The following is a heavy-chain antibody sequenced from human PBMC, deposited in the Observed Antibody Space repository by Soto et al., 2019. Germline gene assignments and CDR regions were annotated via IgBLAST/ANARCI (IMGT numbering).Heavy chain of an antibody. J-gene: IGHJ4*02. V-gene: IGHV3-48*02. CDR2: ISSSSSPI. CDR3: ARVYSSGWWVDY. CDR1: GFTFSTYT. D-gene: IGHD6-19*01. Sequence: PGGSLRLSCAASGFTFSTYTMNWVRQAPGKGLEWVSYISSSSSPIYYADSVKGRFSISRDNAKNSLYLQMNSLRDEDTAVYYCARVYSSGWWVDYWGQGTLVTVSS.